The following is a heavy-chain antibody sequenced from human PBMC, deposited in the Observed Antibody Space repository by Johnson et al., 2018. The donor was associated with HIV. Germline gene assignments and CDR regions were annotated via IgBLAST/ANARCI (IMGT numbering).Heavy chain of an antibody. Sequence: QVQLVESGGGVVQPGRSLRLSCAASGFTFSSYGMHWVRQAPGKGLEWVAVIWYDGSNKYYADSVKGRFTISRDNSKNTLYLQMNSLRAEDTALYYCAKDLFPEDPSNIAVAEGLHAFDIWGQGTMVTVSS. J-gene: IGHJ3*02. V-gene: IGHV3-33*06. CDR1: GFTFSSYG. CDR2: IWYDGSNK. D-gene: IGHD6-19*01. CDR3: AKDLFPEDPSNIAVAEGLHAFDI.